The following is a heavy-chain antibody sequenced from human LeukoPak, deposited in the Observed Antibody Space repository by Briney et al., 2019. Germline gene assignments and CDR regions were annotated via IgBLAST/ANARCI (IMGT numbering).Heavy chain of an antibody. CDR3: ARATSSGWDPEGWFYYYYMDV. CDR1: GGSISCGSYY. Sequence: PSQTLSLTCTVSGGSISCGSYYWSWIRQPAGKGLEWIGRIYTSGTTNYNPSLKSRVTISVDTSKNQFSLKLISVTAADTAVYYCARATSSGWDPEGWFYYYYMDVWGKGTTVTVSS. D-gene: IGHD6-19*01. CDR2: IYTSGTT. V-gene: IGHV4-61*02. J-gene: IGHJ6*03.